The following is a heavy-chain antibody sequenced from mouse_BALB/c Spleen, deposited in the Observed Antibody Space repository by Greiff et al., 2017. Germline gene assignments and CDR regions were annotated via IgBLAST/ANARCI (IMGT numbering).Heavy chain of an antibody. CDR1: GYSITSGYY. J-gene: IGHJ2*01. CDR3: ARDSEINY. Sequence: ESGPGLVKPSQSLSLTCSVTGYSITSGYYWNWIRQFPGNKLEWMGYISYDGSNNYNPSLKNRISITRDTSKNQFFLKLNSVTTEDTATYYCARDSEINYWGQGTTLTVSS. CDR2: ISYDGSN. V-gene: IGHV3-6*02.